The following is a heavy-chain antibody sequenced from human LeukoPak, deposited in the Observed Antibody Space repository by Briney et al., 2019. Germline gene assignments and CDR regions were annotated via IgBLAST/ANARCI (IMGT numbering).Heavy chain of an antibody. V-gene: IGHV3-48*02. Sequence: PGGSLRLSCAASGFTFSFYNMNWVRQAPGRGLEWVSYMSNSGSIIYFADSVKGRFTISRDNTKTFLYLQMNSLRDEDTAVYYCARLGFGEYYFYYYMDVWGKGTAVTVSS. CDR3: ARLGFGEYYFYYYMDV. J-gene: IGHJ6*03. CDR1: GFTFSFYN. CDR2: MSNSGSII. D-gene: IGHD3-10*01.